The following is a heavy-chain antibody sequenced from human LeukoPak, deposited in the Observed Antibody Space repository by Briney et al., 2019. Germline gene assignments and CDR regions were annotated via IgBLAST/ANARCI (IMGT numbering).Heavy chain of an antibody. CDR3: ARAGSGSYYFDY. CDR2: LIPIFGTA. D-gene: IGHD3-10*01. J-gene: IGHJ4*02. CDR1: GGTFSSYA. Sequence: ASVKVSCQASGGTFSSYAISWVRQAPGPGLEWMGGLIPIFGTANYAQKFQGRVTITADESTSTAYMELSSLRSEDTAVYYCARAGSGSYYFDYWGQGTLVTVSS. V-gene: IGHV1-69*13.